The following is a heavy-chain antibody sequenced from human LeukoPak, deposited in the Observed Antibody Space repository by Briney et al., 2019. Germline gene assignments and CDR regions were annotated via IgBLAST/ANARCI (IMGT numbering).Heavy chain of an antibody. D-gene: IGHD2-15*01. CDR2: VYRSGNT. V-gene: IGHV4-38-2*02. Sequence: PSETLSLTCSVSGYSISSAYFWGWIRQPPGKGLEWIGSVYRSGNTYYNQSLKSRVTISVDTSKNQFSLKLSSVTAADTALYYCAGRYCSGGSCYLDAFDMWGQGTMVSVSS. CDR1: GYSISSAYF. CDR3: AGRYCSGGSCYLDAFDM. J-gene: IGHJ3*02.